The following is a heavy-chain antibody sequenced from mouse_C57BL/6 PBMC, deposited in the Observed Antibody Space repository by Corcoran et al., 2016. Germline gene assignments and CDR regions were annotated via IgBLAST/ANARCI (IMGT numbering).Heavy chain of an antibody. Sequence: QIQLVQSGPELKKPGETVKISCKASGYTFTTYGMSWVKQATGKGLKWMGWVNTYSGVPTYADDFKGRFAFSLETSASTAYLQINNLKNEDTATYFCARYITTVRGYYAMDYLCQGTSVTVSS. D-gene: IGHD1-1*01. V-gene: IGHV9-3*01. CDR3: ARYITTVRGYYAMDY. CDR1: GYTFTTYG. J-gene: IGHJ4*01. CDR2: VNTYSGVP.